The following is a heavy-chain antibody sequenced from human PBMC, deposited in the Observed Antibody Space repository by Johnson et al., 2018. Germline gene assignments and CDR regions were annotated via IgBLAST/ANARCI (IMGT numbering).Heavy chain of an antibody. Sequence: EVQLVETGGALVQPGGSLRLSCAASGFTFNKYWMHWVRRAPGTGLVWVSSINAAGSTTHYADSVKGRFTVSRDDSSNTVYLEVNSLRAEDTAIYYCAKDRCATDVCDFDYWGQGTLVTVSS. V-gene: IGHV3-74*01. D-gene: IGHD2-15*01. CDR2: INAAGSTT. CDR3: AKDRCATDVCDFDY. CDR1: GFTFNKYW. J-gene: IGHJ4*02.